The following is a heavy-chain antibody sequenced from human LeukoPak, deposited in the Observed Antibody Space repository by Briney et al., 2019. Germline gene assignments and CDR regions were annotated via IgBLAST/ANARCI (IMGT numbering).Heavy chain of an antibody. CDR2: ITTSDGNT. J-gene: IGHJ4*02. CDR1: GFTFSSYT. V-gene: IGHV3-23*01. CDR3: AKDGGLWVSAHWGDS. D-gene: IGHD7-27*01. Sequence: GGSLRLSCAASGFTFSSYTMSWVRQAPGKGLEWVSTITTSDGNTYYADSVKGRFTVSRDNSKNTLFLQMNSLRAEDTAVYYCAKDGGLWVSAHWGDSWGRGTLVAVSS.